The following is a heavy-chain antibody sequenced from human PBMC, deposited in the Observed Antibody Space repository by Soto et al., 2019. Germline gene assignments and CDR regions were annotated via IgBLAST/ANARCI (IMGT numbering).Heavy chain of an antibody. CDR1: GFTFGDYA. J-gene: IGHJ4*02. V-gene: IGHV3-49*03. D-gene: IGHD1-26*01. CDR3: TREDFGSGSHFDY. CDR2: IRSKAYGGTT. Sequence: GGSLRLSCTASGFTFGDYAMSWFRKAPGKGLEWVGFIRSKAYGGTTEYAASVKGRFTISRDDSKSIAHLQMNSLKTEDTAVYYCTREDFGSGSHFDYWGQGALVTVSS.